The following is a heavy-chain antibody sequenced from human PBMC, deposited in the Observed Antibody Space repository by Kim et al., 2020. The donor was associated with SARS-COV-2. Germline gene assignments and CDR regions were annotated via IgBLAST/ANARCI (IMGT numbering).Heavy chain of an antibody. D-gene: IGHD6-13*01. J-gene: IGHJ4*02. CDR3: AQRNSSSGGFGY. Sequence: YNPSLKSRVTISVDKSKNQFSLKLSSVTAADTAVYYCAQRNSSSGGFGYWGQGTLVTVSS. V-gene: IGHV4-4*02.